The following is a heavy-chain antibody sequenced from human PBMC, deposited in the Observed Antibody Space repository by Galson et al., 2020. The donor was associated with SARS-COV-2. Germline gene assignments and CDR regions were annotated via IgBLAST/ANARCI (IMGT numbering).Heavy chain of an antibody. CDR1: TFTFEHYA. CDR2: INWNSGSI. D-gene: IGHD3-22*01. V-gene: IGHV3-9*01. CDR3: VKDIGYHYDTSGYYGAFDL. J-gene: IGHJ3*01. Sequence: GGSLRLSCAASTFTFEHYAMHWVRQAPGKGLEWVSGINWNSGSIGYADSVKGRFTISRDNANNSLYLQMNSLRAEDTALYYCVKDIGYHYDTSGYYGAFDLWGQGTLVTVS.